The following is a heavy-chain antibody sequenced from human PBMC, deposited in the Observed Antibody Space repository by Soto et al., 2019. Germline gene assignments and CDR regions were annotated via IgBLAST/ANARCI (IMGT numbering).Heavy chain of an antibody. V-gene: IGHV3-23*01. CDR3: AKDPWLEAPTPYYYGMDV. D-gene: IGHD6-19*01. J-gene: IGHJ6*02. CDR1: GFTFSSYA. CDR2: ISGSGGST. Sequence: GGSLRLSCAASGFTFSSYAMSWVRQAPGKGLEWVSAISGSGGSTYYADSVKGRFTISRDNSKNTLYLQMNSLRAEDTAVYYCAKDPWLEAPTPYYYGMDVWGQGTTVTVSS.